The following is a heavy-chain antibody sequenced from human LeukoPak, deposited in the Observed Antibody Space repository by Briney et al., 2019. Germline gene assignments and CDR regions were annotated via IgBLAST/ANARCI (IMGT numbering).Heavy chain of an antibody. D-gene: IGHD5-18*01. CDR2: INPNSGGT. V-gene: IGHV1-2*02. Sequence: GASVKVSCKASGYTFTGYYMHWVRQAPGQGLEWMGWINPNSGGTNYAQKFQGRVTMTRDTSISTAYMELSRLRSDDTAVYYCARSRHTAMSIGLLGYWGQGTLVTVSS. CDR1: GYTFTGYY. J-gene: IGHJ4*02. CDR3: ARSRHTAMSIGLLGY.